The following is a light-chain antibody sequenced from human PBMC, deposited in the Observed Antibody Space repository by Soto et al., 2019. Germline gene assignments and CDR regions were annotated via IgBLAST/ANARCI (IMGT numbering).Light chain of an antibody. V-gene: IGKV1-39*01. Sequence: DIQMTQSPSSLSASVGDGITITCRSSQSINNYLNWYQQRPGKAPKVIIYDASSLQSGVPSRFSGSGSGTDFALTISSLQPEDFATYYCQQGFSAPPWTFGQGTKVEI. CDR3: QQGFSAPPWT. CDR2: DAS. CDR1: QSINNY. J-gene: IGKJ1*01.